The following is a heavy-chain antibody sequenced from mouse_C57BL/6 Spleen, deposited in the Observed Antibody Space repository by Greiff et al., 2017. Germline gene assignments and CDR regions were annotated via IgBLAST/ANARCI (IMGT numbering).Heavy chain of an antibody. CDR2: IRLKSDNYAT. Sequence: EVKLMESGGGLVQPGGSMKLSCVASGFTFSNYWMNWVRQSPEKGLEWVAQIRLKSDNYATHYAESVKGRFTISRDDSKSSVYLQMNNLRAEDTGIYCCTTVVAKDYAMDYWGQGTSVTVSS. V-gene: IGHV6-3*01. D-gene: IGHD1-1*01. J-gene: IGHJ4*01. CDR1: GFTFSNYW. CDR3: TTVVAKDYAMDY.